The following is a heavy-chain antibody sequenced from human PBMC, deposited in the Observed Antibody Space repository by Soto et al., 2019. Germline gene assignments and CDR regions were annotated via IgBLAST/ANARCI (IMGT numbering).Heavy chain of an antibody. CDR3: AKVGSYYLVGHFDY. Sequence: GGSLRLSCAASGFTFSSYGMHWVRQAPGKGLEWVAVISYDGSNKYYADSVKGRFTISRDNSKNTLYLQMNSLRAEDTAVYYCAKVGSYYLVGHFDYWGQGTLVTVSS. CDR1: GFTFSSYG. J-gene: IGHJ4*02. D-gene: IGHD1-26*01. CDR2: ISYDGSNK. V-gene: IGHV3-30*18.